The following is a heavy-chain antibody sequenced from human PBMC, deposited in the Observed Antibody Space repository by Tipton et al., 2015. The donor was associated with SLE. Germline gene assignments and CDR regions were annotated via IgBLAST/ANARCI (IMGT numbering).Heavy chain of an antibody. CDR3: ARGDFDWYHTPDALDV. Sequence: TLSLTCSVSGDSVTAGRYYWSWIRQLPGKGLEWVGFISYSETSYYNPSLKSRVTISIDRSNNQFSLKLSSVTAADMAVYYCARGDFDWYHTPDALDVWGQGTMVTVSS. CDR2: ISYSETS. CDR1: GDSVTAGRYY. J-gene: IGHJ3*01. V-gene: IGHV4-31*03. D-gene: IGHD3-9*01.